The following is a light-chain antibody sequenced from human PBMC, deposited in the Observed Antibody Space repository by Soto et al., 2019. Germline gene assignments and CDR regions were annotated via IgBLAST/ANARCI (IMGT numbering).Light chain of an antibody. Sequence: QSALTQPPSASGSPGQSVTISWTGTSSDVGGYNYVSWYQQHPGKAPKLMIYEVTKRPSGVPDRFSGSKSGNTASLTVSGLQAEDEADYYCSSYAGSNVLFGGGTKLTVL. CDR3: SSYAGSNVL. J-gene: IGLJ2*01. CDR1: SSDVGGYNY. V-gene: IGLV2-8*01. CDR2: EVT.